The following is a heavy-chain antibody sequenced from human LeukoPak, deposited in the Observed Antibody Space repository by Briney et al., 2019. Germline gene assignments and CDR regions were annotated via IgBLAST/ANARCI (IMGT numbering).Heavy chain of an antibody. V-gene: IGHV3-23*01. D-gene: IGHD3-3*01. J-gene: IGHJ4*02. CDR2: ISNYVTST. CDR1: GFMFSNYA. Sequence: GGSLRLSCAASGFMFSNYAVSWVRQAPGKGLEWVSTISNYVTSTYYADAVKGRFTISRDNFKNTLYLQMNNLRIEDTAVYYCAKDIYDFWSGFDYWGQGILVTVSS. CDR3: AKDIYDFWSGFDY.